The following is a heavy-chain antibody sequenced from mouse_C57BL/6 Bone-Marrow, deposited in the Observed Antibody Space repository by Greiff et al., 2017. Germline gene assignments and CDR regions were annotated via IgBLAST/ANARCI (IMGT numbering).Heavy chain of an antibody. CDR3: ARNSNYPPWFAY. Sequence: VQLQQSGAELARPGASVKLSCKASGYTFTSYGISWVKQRTGQGLEWIGEIYPRSGNTYYNEKFKGKATLTADKSSSTAYMELRSLTSEDSAVYFCARNSNYPPWFAYWGQGTLVTVSA. V-gene: IGHV1-81*01. J-gene: IGHJ3*01. CDR1: GYTFTSYG. D-gene: IGHD2-5*01. CDR2: IYPRSGNT.